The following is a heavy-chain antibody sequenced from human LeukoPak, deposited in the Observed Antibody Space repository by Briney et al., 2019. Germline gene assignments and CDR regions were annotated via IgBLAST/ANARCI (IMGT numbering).Heavy chain of an antibody. CDR1: GFTFSSYA. CDR2: ISGSGGST. CDR3: AKDLTASIAEYFQH. V-gene: IGHV3-23*01. J-gene: IGHJ1*01. Sequence: PGGSLRLSCTASGFTFSSYAMSWVRQAPGKGLEWVSAISGSGGSTYYADSVKGRFTISRDNSKSTLYLQMNSLRAEDTAVYYCAKDLTASIAEYFQHWGQGTLVTVSS. D-gene: IGHD5-18*01.